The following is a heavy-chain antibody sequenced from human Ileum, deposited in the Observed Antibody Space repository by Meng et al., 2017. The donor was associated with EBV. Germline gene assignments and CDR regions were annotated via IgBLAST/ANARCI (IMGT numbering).Heavy chain of an antibody. J-gene: IGHJ5*02. CDR2: INHSGST. CDR1: GGFFSGYY. CDR3: AREARSSGYHPGIGP. Sequence: QVQLQHWGAGLLKPSETLSLTCAVYGGFFSGYYWSWIRQSPGKGLEWIGEINHSGSTNYNPSLKSRVTISVDTSKNQFSLKLTSVTAADTAVYYCAREARSSGYHPGIGPWGQGTLVTVAS. D-gene: IGHD3-22*01. V-gene: IGHV4-34*02.